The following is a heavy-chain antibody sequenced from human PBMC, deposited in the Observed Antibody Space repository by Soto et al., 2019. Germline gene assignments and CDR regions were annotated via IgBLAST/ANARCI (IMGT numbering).Heavy chain of an antibody. Sequence: QVQLVQSGAEVKNPGASVKVSCKASGYSFASYDINWVRQATGQGLEWMGWMSPNSGNTGYAQKFQGRVTMTRNTPISTAYMDLNSLSSEDTAVYYCARGVDAGMDVWGQGITVTVSS. V-gene: IGHV1-8*01. CDR3: ARGVDAGMDV. CDR2: MSPNSGNT. CDR1: GYSFASYD. J-gene: IGHJ6*02. D-gene: IGHD1-1*01.